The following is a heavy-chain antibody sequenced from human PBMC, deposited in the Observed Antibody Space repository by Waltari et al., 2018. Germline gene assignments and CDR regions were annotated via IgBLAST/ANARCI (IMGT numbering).Heavy chain of an antibody. Sequence: QVQLQESGPGLVQPSQTLSLTFTAAGASLRSGRYCWTWCRQPARKTLEWVGPCCTSGSSNSNPSLKSRVTVSVDTSKNQFSLRLTSVTAADTAVYYCARDSGYNFLYYFDLWGQGVRVTVSS. V-gene: IGHV4-61*02. J-gene: IGHJ4*02. CDR3: ARDSGYNFLYYFDL. D-gene: IGHD5-12*01. CDR2: CCTSGSS. CDR1: GASLRSGRYC.